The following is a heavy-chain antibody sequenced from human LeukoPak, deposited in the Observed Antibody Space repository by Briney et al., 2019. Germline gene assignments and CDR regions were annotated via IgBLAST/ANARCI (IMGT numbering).Heavy chain of an antibody. V-gene: IGHV3-53*01. CDR1: GFIVSGDF. D-gene: IGHD1-26*01. Sequence: GGSLRLSCAASGFIVSGDFMSWVRQAPGKGREWVSVIYSDGSTYSADSVKGRFTISRNNSKNTLDLQMTSLRAEDTAVYYCARERGRGRDSPWFDYWGQGTLVTVSS. CDR2: IYSDGST. J-gene: IGHJ4*02. CDR3: ARERGRGRDSPWFDY.